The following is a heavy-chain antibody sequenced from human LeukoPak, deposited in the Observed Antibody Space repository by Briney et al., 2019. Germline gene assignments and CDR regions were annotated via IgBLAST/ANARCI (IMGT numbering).Heavy chain of an antibody. CDR2: IYYSGRT. Sequence: PSETLSLTCTISGDSVSRGSYYWSWIRQPPGKGLEWIGHIYYSGRTNYNPSLKSRVTISIDTSKNQFSLKLSSVTAADTAVYYFARGGGIYNWFDPWGQGTRVTVSS. CDR1: GDSVSRGSYY. CDR3: ARGGGIYNWFDP. J-gene: IGHJ5*02. D-gene: IGHD1-26*01. V-gene: IGHV4-61*01.